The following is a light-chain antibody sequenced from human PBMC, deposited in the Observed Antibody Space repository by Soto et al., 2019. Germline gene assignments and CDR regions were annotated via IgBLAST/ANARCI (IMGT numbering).Light chain of an antibody. CDR1: QGISNY. V-gene: IGKV1-27*01. CDR3: QKYNSAPPFT. CDR2: AAS. J-gene: IGKJ3*01. Sequence: DIQMTQSPSSLSASVGDRVTITCRASQGISNYVAWYQQKPGKVPKLLLYAASTLQSGVPSRFSGSGSGTDFTLTISSLQPEDVATYYCQKYNSAPPFTFGPGTKVDIK.